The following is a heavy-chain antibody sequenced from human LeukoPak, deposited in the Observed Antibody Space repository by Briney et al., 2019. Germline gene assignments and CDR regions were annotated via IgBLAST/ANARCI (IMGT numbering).Heavy chain of an antibody. CDR3: ASGGGQQLVRGVYYYYGMDV. V-gene: IGHV1-69*04. CDR1: GGTFSSYA. CDR2: IIPIFGIA. D-gene: IGHD6-13*01. Sequence: SVKVSCKASGGTFSSYAISWVRQAPGQGLEWMGRIIPIFGIANYAQKFQGRVTITADKSTSTAYMELSSLRSEDTAVYYCASGGGQQLVRGVYYYYGMDVWGQGTTVTVSS. J-gene: IGHJ6*02.